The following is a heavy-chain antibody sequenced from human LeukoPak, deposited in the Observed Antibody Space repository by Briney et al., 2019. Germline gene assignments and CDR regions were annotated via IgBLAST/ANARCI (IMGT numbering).Heavy chain of an antibody. CDR1: GASISNYY. J-gene: IGHJ6*03. CDR3: ARGLGSVAADYYYYYMDV. CDR2: SYYTGST. V-gene: IGHV4-59*12. Sequence: PSETLSLSCTVSGASISNYYWSWIRQPPGKGLDWIGYSYYTGSTNYNPSLTSRVTISVDTSKNQFSLKLTSVTAADTAVYYCARGLGSVAADYYYYYMDVWGKGTTVTVSS. D-gene: IGHD2-15*01.